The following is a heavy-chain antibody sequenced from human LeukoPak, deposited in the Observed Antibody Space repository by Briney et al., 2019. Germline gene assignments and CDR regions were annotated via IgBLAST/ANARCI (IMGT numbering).Heavy chain of an antibody. J-gene: IGHJ4*02. CDR1: GFTFSRYW. D-gene: IGHD6-13*01. CDR2: INSDGSST. CDR3: ASHIAAAGSYYFDY. V-gene: IGHV3-74*01. Sequence: GGSLRLSCAASGFTFSRYWMHWVRQAPGKGLVWVSRINSDGSSTTYADSVKGRFTISRDNAKNTLYLQMNGLRAEDTAVYYCASHIAAAGSYYFDYWGQGTLVTVSS.